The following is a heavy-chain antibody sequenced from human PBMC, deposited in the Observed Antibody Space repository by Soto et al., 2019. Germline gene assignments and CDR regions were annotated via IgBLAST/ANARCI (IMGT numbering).Heavy chain of an antibody. CDR2: INPDSGGT. Sequence: ASEKGSCKASGYTFSAYYMHWVRQAPGEGLEWMGWINPDSGGTTYAQRFQGRVTMTRDTSINTAYMDLSRLRSDDTAVYYCAKESKGEFPSSSSYYYFTYVSGQGYTV. J-gene: IGHJ6*02. V-gene: IGHV1-2*02. CDR3: AKESKGEFPSSSSYYYFTYV. D-gene: IGHD3-16*01. CDR1: GYTFSAYY.